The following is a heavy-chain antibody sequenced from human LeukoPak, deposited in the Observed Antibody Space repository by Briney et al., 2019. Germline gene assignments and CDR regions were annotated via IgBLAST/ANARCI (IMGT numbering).Heavy chain of an antibody. V-gene: IGHV3-21*01. CDR1: GFTFSSYS. J-gene: IGHJ4*02. D-gene: IGHD3-3*01. CDR3: ARDRGRITIFGVDDY. CDR2: ISSSSSYI. Sequence: PGGSLRLSCAASGFTFSSYSMNWVRQAPGKGLEWVSSISSSSSYIYYADSVKGQFTISRDNAKNSLYLQMNSLRAEDTAVYYCARDRGRITIFGVDDYWGQGTLVTVSS.